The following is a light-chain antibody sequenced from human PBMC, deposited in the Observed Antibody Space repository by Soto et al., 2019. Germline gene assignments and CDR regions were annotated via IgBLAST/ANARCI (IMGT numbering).Light chain of an antibody. Sequence: QSVLTQPRSVSGSPGQSVTISCTGTNSDVGTYNYVSWYHQHPGKAPKLIIYDVTKRPSGVPDRFSGSKSGNTASLIISGLQAADEAEYYCCCCSYAGSSSFRVLFGGGTKLTVL. V-gene: IGLV2-11*01. CDR1: NSDVGTYNY. J-gene: IGLJ2*01. CDR3: CSYAGSSSFRVL. CDR2: DVT.